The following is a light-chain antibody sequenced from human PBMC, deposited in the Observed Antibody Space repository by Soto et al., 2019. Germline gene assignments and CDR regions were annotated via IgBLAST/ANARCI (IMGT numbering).Light chain of an antibody. CDR1: SSDVGGYNY. V-gene: IGLV2-14*03. J-gene: IGLJ1*01. CDR2: DVS. Sequence: QSALTQPASVSGSPGQSITISCTGTSSDVGGYNYVSWYQQHPGKAPKLMIYDVSNRPSGVSNRFSGSKSGNTASLTISGLQDEDEADYYCSSYTSSNTPLVFGTGTKLTVL. CDR3: SSYTSSNTPLV.